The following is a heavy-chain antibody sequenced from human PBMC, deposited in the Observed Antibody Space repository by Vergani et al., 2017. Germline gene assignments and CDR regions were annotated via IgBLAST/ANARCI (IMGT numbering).Heavy chain of an antibody. D-gene: IGHD5-12*01. CDR2: ISGSSSYV. Sequence: EVQLVESGGGLVKPGGSLRLSCAASGFSFSSYSMNWVRQAPGKGLEWVASISGSSSYVFYRDSVEGRFTISRDNAKNSLFLEMNSLRFEDTAVYFCTKGSVYYHDSAGHGYDPYTGFDLWGQGTLVTVSS. CDR3: TKGSVYYHDSAGHGYDPYTGFDL. V-gene: IGHV3-21*02. J-gene: IGHJ3*01. CDR1: GFSFSSYS.